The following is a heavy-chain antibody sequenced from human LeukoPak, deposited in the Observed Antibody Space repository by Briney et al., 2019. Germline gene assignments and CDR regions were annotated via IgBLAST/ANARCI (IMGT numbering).Heavy chain of an antibody. CDR1: GGSISSYY. J-gene: IGHJ4*02. D-gene: IGHD2-15*01. CDR2: IYYSGST. V-gene: IGHV4-59*08. CDR3: ARHRGCSGGSCYLIPFDY. Sequence: SETLSLTCTVSGGSISSYYWSWIRQPPGKGLEWIGYIYYSGSTNYNPSLKSRVTISVDTSKNQFSLKLSSVTAADTAVYYCARHRGCSGGSCYLIPFDYWGQGNLVTVSS.